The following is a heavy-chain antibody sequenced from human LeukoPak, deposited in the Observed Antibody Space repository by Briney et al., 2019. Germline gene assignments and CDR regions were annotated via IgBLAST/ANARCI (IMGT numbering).Heavy chain of an antibody. CDR2: IKTKTDGGTT. Sequence: PGGSLRLSCAASGFTFSDAWMTWVRQAPRKGLEWLGRIKTKTDGGTTDYAAPVKGRFTISRDDSRDTLYLQMNSLKTEDSAVYYCTSIFRDYWGQGTLVTVSS. D-gene: IGHD3-9*01. J-gene: IGHJ4*02. V-gene: IGHV3-15*01. CDR1: GFTFSDAW. CDR3: TSIFRDY.